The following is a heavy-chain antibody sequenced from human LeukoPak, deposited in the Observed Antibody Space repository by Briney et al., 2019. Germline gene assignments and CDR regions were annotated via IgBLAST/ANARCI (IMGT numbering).Heavy chain of an antibody. CDR3: ARGGSSIYALLDY. D-gene: IGHD2-2*01. Sequence: PSETLSLTCTVSGGSISSYYWSWIRQPPGKGLEWIGYIYYSGSTNYNPSLKSRVTISVDASKNQFSLKLSSVTAADTAVYYCARGGSSIYALLDYWGQGTLVTVSS. V-gene: IGHV4-59*01. CDR2: IYYSGST. J-gene: IGHJ4*02. CDR1: GGSISSYY.